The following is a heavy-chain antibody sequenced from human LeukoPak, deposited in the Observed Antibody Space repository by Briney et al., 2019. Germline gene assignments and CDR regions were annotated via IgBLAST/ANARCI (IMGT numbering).Heavy chain of an antibody. CDR2: IYYTGST. CDR1: GGSIRSSTYY. V-gene: IGHV4-39*01. CDR3: ARGARYSLWYYYYMDV. J-gene: IGHJ6*03. D-gene: IGHD6-13*01. Sequence: SETLSLTCSVSGGSIRSSTYYWGWIRQPPGRSLECIGNIYYTGSTYYNSSLKSRVTISVDTSKNQFSLKLSSVTAADTAVYYCARGARYSLWYYYYMDVWGKGTTVTVSS.